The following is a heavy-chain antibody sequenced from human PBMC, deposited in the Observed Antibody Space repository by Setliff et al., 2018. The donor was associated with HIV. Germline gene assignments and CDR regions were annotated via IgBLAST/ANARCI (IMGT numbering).Heavy chain of an antibody. CDR2: IWHDGSNK. Sequence: GGSLRLSCAASGFTVSSNYMSWVRQAPGKGLEWVAVIWHDGSNKYYADSVKGRVTISRDNAKNSLYLQMNSLRVEDTAVYYCARVWRSSSWYITSWGQGTLVTVSS. CDR3: ARVWRSSSWYITS. V-gene: IGHV3-33*08. J-gene: IGHJ5*02. CDR1: GFTVSSNY. D-gene: IGHD6-13*01.